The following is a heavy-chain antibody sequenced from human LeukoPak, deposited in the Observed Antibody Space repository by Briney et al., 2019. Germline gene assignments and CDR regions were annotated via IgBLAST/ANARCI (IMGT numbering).Heavy chain of an antibody. D-gene: IGHD1-26*01. V-gene: IGHV3-23*01. CDR2: ISGSAGST. J-gene: IGHJ4*02. CDR3: AKDLRGIVGAQFDY. CDR1: GFTFSSYA. Sequence: GGSLRLSCAASGFTFSSYAMSWVRQAPGKGLEWVSAISGSAGSTYYADSARGRFTISRDNSKNTLYLQLSSLRAEDTAVYYCAKDLRGIVGAQFDYWGQGTLVTVSS.